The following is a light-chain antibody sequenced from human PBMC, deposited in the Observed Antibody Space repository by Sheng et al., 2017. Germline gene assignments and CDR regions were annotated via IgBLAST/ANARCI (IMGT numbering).Light chain of an antibody. CDR3: QQYNNWPPMYT. Sequence: VMTQSPATLSVSPGERATLSCRASQSVSTNLAWYRQRPGQAPRLLIYGASTRATGIPARFSGSGSGTEFILTISSLQSEDFALYYCQQYNNWPPMYTFGQGTYLEIK. CDR1: QSVSTN. J-gene: IGKJ2*01. V-gene: IGKV3-15*01. CDR2: GAS.